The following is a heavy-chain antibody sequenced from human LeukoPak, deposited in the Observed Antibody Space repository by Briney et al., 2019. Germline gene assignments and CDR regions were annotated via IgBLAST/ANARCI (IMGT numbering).Heavy chain of an antibody. D-gene: IGHD3-10*01. J-gene: IGHJ4*02. Sequence: KHSETLSLTRAVYGGSFSGYYWSWIRQPPGKGLEWIGEINHSVSTNDNPSLKSRVTISVDTSKNQFSLKLSSVTAADTAVYYCARALSRTMVRVSYYFDYWGQGTLVTVSS. CDR2: INHSVST. V-gene: IGHV4-34*01. CDR1: GGSFSGYY. CDR3: ARALSRTMVRVSYYFDY.